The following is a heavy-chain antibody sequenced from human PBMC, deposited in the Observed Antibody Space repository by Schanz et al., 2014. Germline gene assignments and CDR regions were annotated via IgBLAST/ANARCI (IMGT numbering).Heavy chain of an antibody. D-gene: IGHD2-2*01. J-gene: IGHJ5*02. CDR1: GFSVGNKY. CDR2: IYIGGNT. V-gene: IGHV3-66*01. Sequence: EVQLVESGGGLVQPGGSLRLSCAASGFSVGNKYMNWVRQAPGKGLEWVSFIYIGGNTYYADSVKGRFTISSDNSKSTLYLQMSSLRAEDTAVYYCARAGYDADNWFDPWGQGTLVTVSS. CDR3: ARAGYDADNWFDP.